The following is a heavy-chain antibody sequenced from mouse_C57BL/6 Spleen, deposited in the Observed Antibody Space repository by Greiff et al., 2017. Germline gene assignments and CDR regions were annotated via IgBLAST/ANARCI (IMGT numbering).Heavy chain of an antibody. CDR2: ISDGCSYT. CDR1: GFTFSSYA. CDR3: ARSGTYFDD. Sequence: EVQRVESGGGLVKPGGSLKLSCAASGFTFSSYAMSWVRQTPEKRLEWVATISDGCSYTYYPDNVKGRFTISRDNAKNNLYLQMSHLKSEDTAMYYCARSGTYFDDWGQGTTLTVSS. D-gene: IGHD4-1*01. J-gene: IGHJ2*01. V-gene: IGHV5-4*01.